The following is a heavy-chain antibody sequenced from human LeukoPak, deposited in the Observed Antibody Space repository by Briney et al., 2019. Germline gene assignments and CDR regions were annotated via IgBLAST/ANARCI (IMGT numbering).Heavy chain of an antibody. J-gene: IGHJ4*02. CDR3: ARPRYGSGSLDS. D-gene: IGHD3-10*01. CDR1: GGSLSGDY. V-gene: IGHV4-34*01. CDR2: INHSGST. Sequence: SHTLSLTGSVYGGSLSGDYCTWIRQPPGKGLEWIGEINHSGSTTYNPSLNNQVTISVDTSKNQFSLKLTSVTAADTAVYYCARPRYGSGSLDSWGQGTLVTVSS.